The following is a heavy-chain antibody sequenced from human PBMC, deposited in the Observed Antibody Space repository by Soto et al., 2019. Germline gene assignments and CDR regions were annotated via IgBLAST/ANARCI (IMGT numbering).Heavy chain of an antibody. Sequence: QITLKESGPTLVKPTQTLTLTCTFSGFSLTAAGAGVGWIRQPPGKALEWVGLIYWNDDTRYSPSLKSRLTSTKDTSKNQVVLRMTNMDPVDTATYYCAHRGYGNYPRDNWFDPWGQGILVIVSS. CDR3: AHRGYGNYPRDNWFDP. CDR2: IYWNDDT. D-gene: IGHD4-17*01. J-gene: IGHJ5*02. CDR1: GFSLTAAGAG. V-gene: IGHV2-5*01.